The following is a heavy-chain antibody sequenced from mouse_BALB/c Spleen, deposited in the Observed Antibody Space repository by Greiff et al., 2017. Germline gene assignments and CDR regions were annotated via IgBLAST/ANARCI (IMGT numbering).Heavy chain of an antibody. V-gene: IGHV3-6*02. J-gene: IGHJ3*01. CDR1: GYSITSGYY. CDR3: ARGSSLAY. Sequence: EVQLQESGPGLVKPSQSLSLTCSVTGYSITSGYYWNWIRQFPGNKLEWMGYISYDGSNNYNPSLKNRISITRDTSKNQFFLKLNSVTTEDTATYYCARGSSLAYWGQGTLVTVSA. D-gene: IGHD1-1*01. CDR2: ISYDGSN.